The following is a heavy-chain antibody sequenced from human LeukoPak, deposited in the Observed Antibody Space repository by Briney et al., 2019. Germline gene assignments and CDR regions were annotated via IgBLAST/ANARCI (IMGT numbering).Heavy chain of an antibody. D-gene: IGHD3-9*01. CDR3: ARDGLPYDILTPAGWFDP. V-gene: IGHV4-59*01. CDR2: IYYSGST. J-gene: IGHJ5*02. CDR1: GGSISSYY. Sequence: SETLSLTCTVFGGSISSYYWSWIRQPPGKGLEWIGQIYYSGSTNYNPSLKSRVTISVDTSKNQFSLKLSSVTAADTAVYYCARDGLPYDILTPAGWFDPWGQGTLVTVSS.